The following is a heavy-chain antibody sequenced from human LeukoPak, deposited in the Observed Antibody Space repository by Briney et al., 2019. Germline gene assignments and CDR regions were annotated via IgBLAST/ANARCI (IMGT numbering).Heavy chain of an antibody. CDR3: ARFVVVTAGDY. D-gene: IGHD2-21*02. J-gene: IGHJ4*01. Sequence: QTGGSLRLSCSASGFTLSNYWMHWVRQAPGKGLVWVARLHSNGAFTTYADSVKGRFTISRDTAKNTLYLQMNSLRAEDTAVYYCARFVVVTAGDYWGQGTLVTVSS. CDR2: LHSNGAFT. CDR1: GFTLSNYW. V-gene: IGHV3-74*01.